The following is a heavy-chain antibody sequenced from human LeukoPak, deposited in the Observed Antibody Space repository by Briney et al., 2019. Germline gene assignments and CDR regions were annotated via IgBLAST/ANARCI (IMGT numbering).Heavy chain of an antibody. J-gene: IGHJ6*04. CDR2: INPSGGST. D-gene: IGHD2-21*02. Sequence: ASVKVSCKASGYTFTSYGISWVRQAPGQGLEWMGIINPSGGSTSYAQKFQGRVTMTRDMSTSTVYMELSSLRSEDTAVYYCAAPRSVVTAHLDVWGKGTTVTVSS. CDR1: GYTFTSYG. V-gene: IGHV1-46*01. CDR3: AAPRSVVTAHLDV.